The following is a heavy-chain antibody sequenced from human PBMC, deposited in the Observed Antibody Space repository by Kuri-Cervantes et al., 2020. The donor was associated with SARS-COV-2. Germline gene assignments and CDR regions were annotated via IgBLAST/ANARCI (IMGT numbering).Heavy chain of an antibody. CDR3: AREDRYGGNLNWFDP. CDR2: ISYDGSDK. CDR1: GFTFSNFG. D-gene: IGHD1-26*01. V-gene: IGHV3-30*03. Sequence: GESLKISCAASGFTFSNFGMHWVRQAPGKGLEWVTLISYDGSDKYYADSVQGRFTISRDNSKNTLYLQMNSLRVEDTAVYYCAREDRYGGNLNWFDPWGQGTLVTVSS. J-gene: IGHJ5*02.